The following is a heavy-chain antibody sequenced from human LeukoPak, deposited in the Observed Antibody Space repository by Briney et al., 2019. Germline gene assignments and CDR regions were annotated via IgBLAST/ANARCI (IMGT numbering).Heavy chain of an antibody. Sequence: GASVKVSCKASGYTFTSYDINWVRQATGQGLEWMGWMNPNSGNTGYAQKFQGRVTITRNTSISTAYMELSSLRSEDTAVYYCARDPGRLAIFGVTEPATWGQGTLVTVSS. V-gene: IGHV1-8*03. D-gene: IGHD3-3*01. CDR2: MNPNSGNT. CDR3: ARDPGRLAIFGVTEPAT. J-gene: IGHJ5*02. CDR1: GYTFTSYD.